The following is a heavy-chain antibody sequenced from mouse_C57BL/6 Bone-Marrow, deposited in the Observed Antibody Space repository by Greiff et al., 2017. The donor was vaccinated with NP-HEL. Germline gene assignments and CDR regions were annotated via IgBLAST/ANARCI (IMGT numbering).Heavy chain of an antibody. V-gene: IGHV1-22*01. D-gene: IGHD2-5*01. CDR2: INPNNGGT. CDR3: ARAYSNYGLYAMDY. J-gene: IGHJ4*01. CDR1: GYTFTDYY. Sequence: VQLQQSGPELVKPGASVKMSCKASGYTFTDYYMHWVKQSPGKSLEWIGYINPNNGGTSYTQKFKGKATLTVNKSSSTAYMELRSLTSEDSAVYYCARAYSNYGLYAMDYWGQGTSVTVSS.